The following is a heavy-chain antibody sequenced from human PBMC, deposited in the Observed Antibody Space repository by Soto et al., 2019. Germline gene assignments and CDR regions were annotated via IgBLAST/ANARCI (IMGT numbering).Heavy chain of an antibody. CDR2: ISAYNGNT. CDR3: ARPRGYSYGFDY. V-gene: IGHV1-18*01. D-gene: IGHD5-18*01. Sequence: QVPLVQSGAEVKKPGASVKVSCKASGYTFTSYGISWVRQAPGQGLEWMGWISAYNGNTNYAQKLQGRVTMTTDTSTSTAYKELRSLRSDDTAVYYWARPRGYSYGFDYWGQETLVTVSS. J-gene: IGHJ4*02. CDR1: GYTFTSYG.